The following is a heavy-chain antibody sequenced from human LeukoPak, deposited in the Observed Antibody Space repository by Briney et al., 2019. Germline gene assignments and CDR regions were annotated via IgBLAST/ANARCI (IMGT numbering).Heavy chain of an antibody. D-gene: IGHD3-9*01. CDR1: GGSISSYY. V-gene: IGHV4-59*01. J-gene: IGHJ2*01. CDR3: ARDPDYYDILTGYYKGPGWWYFDL. Sequence: PSETLSLTCTVSGGSISSYYWSWIRQPPGKGLEWIGYIYYSGSTNYNPSLKSRVTISVDTSKNQFSLKLSSVTAADTAVYYCARDPDYYDILTGYYKGPGWWYFDLWGRGTLVTVSS. CDR2: IYYSGST.